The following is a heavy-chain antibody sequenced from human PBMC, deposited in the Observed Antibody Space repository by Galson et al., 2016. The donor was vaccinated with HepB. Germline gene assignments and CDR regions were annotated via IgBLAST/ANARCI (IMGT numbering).Heavy chain of an antibody. CDR2: INAGNGNT. CDR3: ARDLFLEYSDVLSGHRGGSYDFDS. D-gene: IGHD3-3*01. CDR1: GYTFTNYV. Sequence: SVKVSCKASGYTFTNYVIHWVRQAPGQRLEWMGWINAGNGNTRFSQRFQGRVTITRDTSASTAYMELSSLRSEDTAVYYCARDLFLEYSDVLSGHRGGSYDFDSWGQGTLVTVSS. J-gene: IGHJ4*02. V-gene: IGHV1-3*01.